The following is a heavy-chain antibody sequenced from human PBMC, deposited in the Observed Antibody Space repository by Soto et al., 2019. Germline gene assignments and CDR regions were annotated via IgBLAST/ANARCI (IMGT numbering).Heavy chain of an antibody. CDR2: ISFDGSNK. CDR1: GFTFSRNS. V-gene: IGHV3-30-3*01. J-gene: IGHJ4*02. D-gene: IGHD1-26*01. Sequence: VQLVESGGGLVQPGGSLRLSCAASGFTFSRNSMHWVRQAPGKGLEWVAAISFDGSNKYHADSVKGRFTISRDNSKNTLYLQMNRLKPEDTAVYYCARDHYRSFDYWGQGTLVTVSS. CDR3: ARDHYRSFDY.